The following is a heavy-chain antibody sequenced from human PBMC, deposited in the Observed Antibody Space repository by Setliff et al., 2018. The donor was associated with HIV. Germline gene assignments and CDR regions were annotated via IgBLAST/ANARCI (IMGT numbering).Heavy chain of an antibody. D-gene: IGHD2-15*01. CDR3: ARDDRCSGGSCYSY. J-gene: IGHJ4*02. V-gene: IGHV4-59*11. CDR2: IHYSGAT. CDR1: GGSISSHY. Sequence: PSETLSLTCTVSGGSISSHYWIWIRQPPGKGLEWIGYIHYSGATNYNPSLKSRVTISLDTSRTQFSLRLSSVTAADTAVYYCARDDRCSGGSCYSYWGQGSLVTVSS.